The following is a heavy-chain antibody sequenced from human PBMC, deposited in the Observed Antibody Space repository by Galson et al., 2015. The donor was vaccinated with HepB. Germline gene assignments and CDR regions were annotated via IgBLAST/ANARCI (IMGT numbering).Heavy chain of an antibody. CDR1: GGSLRSNY. Sequence: SETLSLTCAVYGGSLRSNYWSWIRQLPGEGLQWIGEINDAGGITNYNPSLKSRVAISIDTSKKQFSLKLNSVTAADTAVYYCTKTPDITARPFDFWGPGTLVTVSS. D-gene: IGHD6-6*01. CDR3: TKTPDITARPFDF. V-gene: IGHV4-34*01. J-gene: IGHJ4*02. CDR2: INDAGGIT.